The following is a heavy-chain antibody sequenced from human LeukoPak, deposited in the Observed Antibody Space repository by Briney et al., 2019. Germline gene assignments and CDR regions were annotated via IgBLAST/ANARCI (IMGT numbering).Heavy chain of an antibody. V-gene: IGHV3-21*01. Sequence: PGGSLRLSCAASGFIFSTYNINWVRQAPGKGLEWVSSISSSGNYVYYADSVKGRFTISRDNAKNSLYLQMNSLRAEDTAVYYCARVSLGFGDVWGQGTTVTVSS. CDR1: GFIFSTYN. D-gene: IGHD3-10*01. CDR3: ARVSLGFGDV. CDR2: ISSSGNYV. J-gene: IGHJ6*02.